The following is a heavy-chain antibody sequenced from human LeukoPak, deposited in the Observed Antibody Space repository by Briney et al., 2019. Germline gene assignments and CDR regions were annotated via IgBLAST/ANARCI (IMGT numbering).Heavy chain of an antibody. Sequence: GGTLRLSCAASGFTFSSYSMKWVRQAPGKGLEWVSSISSSSSYIYYADSVKGRFTISRDNAKNSLYLQMNSLRAEDTAVYYCARALLGYYNNRGYYYYIDVWGKGTTVTVSS. CDR1: GFTFSSYS. V-gene: IGHV3-21*06. CDR3: ARALLGYYNNRGYYYYIDV. D-gene: IGHD3-22*01. J-gene: IGHJ6*03. CDR2: ISSSSSYI.